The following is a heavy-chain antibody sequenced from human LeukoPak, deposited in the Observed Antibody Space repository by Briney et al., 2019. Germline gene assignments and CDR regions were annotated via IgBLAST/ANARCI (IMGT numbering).Heavy chain of an antibody. CDR3: ASAPLVDDYGDYGWFDP. CDR1: GYTFTSYG. Sequence: ASVKVSCKASGYTFTSYGISWVRQAPGQGLEWMGWISAHNGNTNYAQKLQGRVTMTTDTSTSTAYMELRSLRSDDTAVYYCASAPLVDDYGDYGWFDPWGQGTLVTVSS. V-gene: IGHV1-18*01. CDR2: ISAHNGNT. D-gene: IGHD4-17*01. J-gene: IGHJ5*02.